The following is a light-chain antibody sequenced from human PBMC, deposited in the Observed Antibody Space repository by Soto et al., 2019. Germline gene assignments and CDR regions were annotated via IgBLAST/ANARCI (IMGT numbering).Light chain of an antibody. CDR1: NIGDKS. CDR2: YDN. V-gene: IGLV3-21*04. CDR3: QVWDSSGDHVV. J-gene: IGLJ2*01. Sequence: SYELTQPPSVSVAPGKTARITCGGNNIGDKSVHWYQQRPGQAPVLVIYYDNDRPSGIPERFSGSNSGNTATLTISRVEAGDEADYYCQVWDSSGDHVVFGGGTKVTVL.